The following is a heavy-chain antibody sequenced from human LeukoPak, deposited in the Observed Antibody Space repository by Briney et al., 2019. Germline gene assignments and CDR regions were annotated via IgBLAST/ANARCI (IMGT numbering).Heavy chain of an antibody. Sequence: GGSLRLSCAASGFTFSSYAMHWVRQVPGKGLEWVSGLSGNGGNIGYADSVKGRFTISRDNAKNSLYLQMNSLRAEDTALYHCARDRSYGSFDYWGQGTLVTVST. CDR2: LSGNGGNI. D-gene: IGHD5-18*01. CDR3: ARDRSYGSFDY. CDR1: GFTFSSYA. J-gene: IGHJ4*02. V-gene: IGHV3-20*01.